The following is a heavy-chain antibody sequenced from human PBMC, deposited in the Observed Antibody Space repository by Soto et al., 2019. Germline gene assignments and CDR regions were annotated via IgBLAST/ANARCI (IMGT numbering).Heavy chain of an antibody. J-gene: IGHJ6*02. D-gene: IGHD2-2*02. CDR3: GSFTRTCISPSAYSNYYVREV. V-gene: IGHV4-59*12. CDR2: IYYSVST. Sequence: PSETLSLTCPVSGGTISSYYWSWIRQPPGKGLEWIGYIYYSVSTNYNPSLKSRVTISVDTSKNQFSLKLSSVTAADPAVYYCGSFTRTCISPSAYSNYYVREVGGQGTRVTVSS. CDR1: GGTISSYY.